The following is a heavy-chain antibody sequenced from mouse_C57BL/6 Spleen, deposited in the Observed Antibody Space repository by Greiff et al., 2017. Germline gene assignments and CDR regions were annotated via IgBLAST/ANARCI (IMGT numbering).Heavy chain of an antibody. Sequence: QVQLQQPGAELVMPGASVKLSCKASGYTFTSYWMHWVKQRPGQGLEWIGEIDPSDSYTNSNQQFKGKSTLTVDKSSSTAYMQLSSLTSEDSAVYYCARTTTVVARYFDVWGTGTTVTVSS. CDR2: IDPSDSYT. CDR3: ARTTTVVARYFDV. CDR1: GYTFTSYW. V-gene: IGHV1-69*01. D-gene: IGHD1-1*01. J-gene: IGHJ1*03.